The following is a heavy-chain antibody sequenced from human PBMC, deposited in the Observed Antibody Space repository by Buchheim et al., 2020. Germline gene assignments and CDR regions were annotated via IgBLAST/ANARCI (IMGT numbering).Heavy chain of an antibody. CDR1: GFTSTSYG. CDR3: AKDGGRTSWGISPLYYFDH. CDR2: ISGSGFGT. Sequence: VQLLESGGDLARPGGSLRLSCAGSGFTSTSYGMSWVRQAPGRGLEWVAGISGSGFGTWYADSVKGRFTISRDHSKNTLFLQMDSLRVEDTAVYYCAKDGGRTSWGISPLYYFDHWGQGSL. V-gene: IGHV3-23*01. D-gene: IGHD3-16*01. J-gene: IGHJ4*02.